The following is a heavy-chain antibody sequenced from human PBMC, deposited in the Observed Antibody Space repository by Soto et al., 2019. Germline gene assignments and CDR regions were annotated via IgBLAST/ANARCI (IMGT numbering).Heavy chain of an antibody. CDR1: GFIFSSYW. V-gene: IGHV3-7*01. CDR2: IKQDGSEK. Sequence: GGSLRLSCAASGFIFSSYWMTWVRQAPGKGLEWVANIKQDGSEKYYVDSVQGRFTISRDSAKNSLYLQMNSLRAEDTAVYYCARWVGYDYIWGSYHDYWGQRTLVTVSS. D-gene: IGHD3-16*02. J-gene: IGHJ4*02. CDR3: ARWVGYDYIWGSYHDY.